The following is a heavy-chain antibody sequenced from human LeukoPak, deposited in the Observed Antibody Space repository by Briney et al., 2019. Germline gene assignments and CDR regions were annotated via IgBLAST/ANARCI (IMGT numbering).Heavy chain of an antibody. CDR2: ISSSSSYI. CDR1: GFTFGDYA. V-gene: IGHV3-21*01. Sequence: GGSLRLSCTASGFTFGDYAMSWVRQAPGKGLEWVSSISSSSSYIYYADSVKGRFTISRDNAKNSLYLQMNSLRAEDTAVYYCLLTGGGDYWGQGTLVTVSS. J-gene: IGHJ4*02. CDR3: LLTGGGDY.